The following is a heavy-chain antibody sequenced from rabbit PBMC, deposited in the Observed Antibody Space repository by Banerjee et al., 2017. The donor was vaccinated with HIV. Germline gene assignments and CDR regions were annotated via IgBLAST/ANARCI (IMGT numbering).Heavy chain of an antibody. D-gene: IGHD7-1*01. J-gene: IGHJ2*01. CDR3: AREDLGYDAFGL. Sequence: QSLEESGGDLVKPGGTLTLTCTASGFSFSSSDYMCWVRQAPGKGLEWISRIAGGSSAFTYSATWAKGRFTISKTSSTTVTLQMTSLTVADTATYFCAREDLGYDAFGLWGPGTLVTVS. CDR2: IAGGSSAFT. V-gene: IGHV1S40*01. CDR1: GFSFSSSDY.